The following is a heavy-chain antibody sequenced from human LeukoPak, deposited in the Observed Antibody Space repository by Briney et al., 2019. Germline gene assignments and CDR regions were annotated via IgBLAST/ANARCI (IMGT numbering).Heavy chain of an antibody. V-gene: IGHV3-30*02. CDR3: AKPVVPAARLFDF. CDR2: IRFDGSNT. J-gene: IGHJ4*02. D-gene: IGHD2-2*01. Sequence: PGGSLRLSCVASGFTFRLFGMHWVRQAPGKGLEWVSFIRFDGSNTYYADSVKGRSTISRDNSKNTLYLQMNSLRVEDAAAYYCAKPVVPAARLFDFWGQGTLVTVSS. CDR1: GFTFRLFG.